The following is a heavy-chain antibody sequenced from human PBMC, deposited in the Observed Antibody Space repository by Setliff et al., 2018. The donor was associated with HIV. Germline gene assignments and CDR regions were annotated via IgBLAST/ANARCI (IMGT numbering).Heavy chain of an antibody. CDR1: GGSFSSSHYY. D-gene: IGHD2-21*01. CDR3: ARVVGLSALDY. Sequence: SETLSLTCTVSGGSFSSSHYYWGWIRQPPGKGLEWIGNIHYSGSTYYNPSLKSRVTISVDTSKNQYSLRLDSVTAADTAVYYCARVVGLSALDYWGQGTLVTVSS. V-gene: IGHV4-39*01. J-gene: IGHJ4*02. CDR2: IHYSGST.